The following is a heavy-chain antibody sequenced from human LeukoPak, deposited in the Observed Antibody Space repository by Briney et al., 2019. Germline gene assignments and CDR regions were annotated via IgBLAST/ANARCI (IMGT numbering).Heavy chain of an antibody. CDR3: ARAVAGYSYGYLIDYYYMDV. D-gene: IGHD5-18*01. J-gene: IGHJ6*03. CDR1: GFTFSTYA. CDR2: IYSGGST. V-gene: IGHV3-53*01. Sequence: GGSLRLSCAASGFTFSTYAMSWVRQAPGKGLEWVSVIYSGGSTYYADSVKGRFTISRDNSKNMLYLQMNSLRAEDTAVYYCARAVAGYSYGYLIDYYYMDVWGKGTTVTVSS.